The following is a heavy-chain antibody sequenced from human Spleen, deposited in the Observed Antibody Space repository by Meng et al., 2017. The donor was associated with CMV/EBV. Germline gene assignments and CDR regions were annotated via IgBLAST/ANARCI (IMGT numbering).Heavy chain of an antibody. CDR3: GRISGQAGGYFDH. CDR2: IYPADSDV. V-gene: IGHV5-51*01. CDR1: GYTFSTYW. Sequence: KVSCKASGYTFSTYWIGWVRQTPGKGLEWMGIIYPADSDVRYTPSFKGQVTMSADKSISTAYLQWSSLKASDTAMYYCGRISGQAGGYFDHWGQGTLVTVSS. J-gene: IGHJ4*02. D-gene: IGHD6-19*01.